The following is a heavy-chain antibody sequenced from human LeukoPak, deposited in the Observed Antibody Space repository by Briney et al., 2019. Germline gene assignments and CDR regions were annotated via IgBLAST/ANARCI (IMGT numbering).Heavy chain of an antibody. V-gene: IGHV1-8*01. D-gene: IGHD3-9*01. Sequence: APVKVSCKASGYTFTSYDINWVRQATGQGLEWMGWMNPNSGNTGYAQKFQGRVTMTRNTSISTAYMELSSLRSEDTAVYYCARAYYDILTGFDSGMDVWGQGTTVTVSS. CDR2: MNPNSGNT. J-gene: IGHJ6*02. CDR1: GYTFTSYD. CDR3: ARAYYDILTGFDSGMDV.